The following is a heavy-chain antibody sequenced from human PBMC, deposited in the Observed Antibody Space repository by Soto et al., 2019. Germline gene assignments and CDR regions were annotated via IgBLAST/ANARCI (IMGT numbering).Heavy chain of an antibody. J-gene: IGHJ4*02. D-gene: IGHD2-8*01. V-gene: IGHV3-49*04. CDR2: IRSKLYGATT. CDR1: GFAFGDDA. Sequence: PGGSLRLSCTGSGFAFGDDAMSWVRQAPGMGLEWVGFIRSKLYGATTEYASSVQGRFTISRDDSRSIAYLHMDILKTEDTGIYFCTRGGRWAPTNVWGQGTLVTVSS. CDR3: TRGGRWAPTNV.